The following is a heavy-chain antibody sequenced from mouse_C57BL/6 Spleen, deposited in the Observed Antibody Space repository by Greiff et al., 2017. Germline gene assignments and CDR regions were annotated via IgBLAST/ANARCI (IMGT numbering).Heavy chain of an antibody. CDR2: IDPSDSET. D-gene: IGHD2-1*01. CDR3: ARADYGNYLNAMDY. Sequence: QVQLQQPGAELVRPGSSVKLSCKASGYTFTSYWMHWVKQRPIQGLEWIGNIDPSDSETHYNQKFKDKATLTVDKSSRTAYMQLSRLTSEDSAVYYCARADYGNYLNAMDYWGQGTSVTVSS. CDR1: GYTFTSYW. J-gene: IGHJ4*01. V-gene: IGHV1-52*01.